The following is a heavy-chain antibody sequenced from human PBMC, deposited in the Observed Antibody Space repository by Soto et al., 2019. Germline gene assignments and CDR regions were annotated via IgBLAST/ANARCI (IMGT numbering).Heavy chain of an antibody. CDR1: GGSISSSSYY. J-gene: IGHJ4*02. CDR3: ATTYYYDSSGFDY. D-gene: IGHD3-22*01. Sequence: SETLSLTCTVSGGSISSSSYYWGWIRQPPGKGLEWIGSIYYSGSTYYNPSLKSRVTISVDTSKNQFSLKLSSETAADTAVYYCATTYYYDSSGFDYWGQGTLVTVSS. V-gene: IGHV4-39*01. CDR2: IYYSGST.